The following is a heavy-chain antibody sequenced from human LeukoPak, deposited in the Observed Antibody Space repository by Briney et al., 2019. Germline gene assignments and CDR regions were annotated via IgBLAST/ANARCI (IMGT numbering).Heavy chain of an antibody. CDR2: IYISGST. CDR3: ARGVLSHSYYYMDV. CDR1: GGSLSSGRYY. J-gene: IGHJ6*03. D-gene: IGHD5/OR15-5a*01. V-gene: IGHV4-61*02. Sequence: SETLSLTCTVSGGSLSSGRYYWSWIRKTAVKGLHWIGRIYISGSTNYSPSLKSRVTISLDTYNNQFSLNLSSVTAADTAVYYCARGVLSHSYYYMDVWGKGTTVTVSS.